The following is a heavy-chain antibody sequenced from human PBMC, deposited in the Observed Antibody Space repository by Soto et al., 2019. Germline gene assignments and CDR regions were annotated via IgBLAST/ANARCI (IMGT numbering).Heavy chain of an antibody. CDR2: INHSGST. J-gene: IGHJ4*02. Sequence: QVQLQQWGAGLLKPSETLSLTCAVYGGSFSGYYWSWIRQPPGKGLEWIGEINHSGSTNYNPSLKSRVHISVDTSKNQFSLKLSSVTAADTAVYYCARGEKYDFWSGYSGEFDYWGQGTLVTVSS. CDR1: GGSFSGYY. CDR3: ARGEKYDFWSGYSGEFDY. V-gene: IGHV4-34*01. D-gene: IGHD3-3*01.